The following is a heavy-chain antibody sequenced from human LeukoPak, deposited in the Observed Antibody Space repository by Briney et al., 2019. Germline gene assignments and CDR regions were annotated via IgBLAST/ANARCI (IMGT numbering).Heavy chain of an antibody. Sequence: PGGSLRLSCAASGLSFSSFAMSWVRQGPARGLEWVSSNRGNGETFYADSVKGRFTLSSDISRNTVYFQLNNLRVEDTAIYYCARASWVSSIDAVRWGQGTLVTVSS. CDR2: NRGNGET. J-gene: IGHJ4*02. CDR1: GLSFSSFA. V-gene: IGHV3-23*01. D-gene: IGHD6-13*01. CDR3: ARASWVSSIDAVR.